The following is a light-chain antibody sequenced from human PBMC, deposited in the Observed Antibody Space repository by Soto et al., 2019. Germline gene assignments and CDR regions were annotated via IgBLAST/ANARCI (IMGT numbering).Light chain of an antibody. CDR2: RNN. CDR3: AAWDDSLSSVV. V-gene: IGLV1-47*01. J-gene: IGLJ2*01. CDR1: SSNIGSNY. Sequence: QSVLIQPPSASGTPGQRVTISCSGSSSNIGSNYLYWYQQLPGTAPKLLIYRNNQRPSGVPDRFSGSKSGASASLAISGLRSEDEADYYCAAWDDSLSSVVFGGGTKLTVL.